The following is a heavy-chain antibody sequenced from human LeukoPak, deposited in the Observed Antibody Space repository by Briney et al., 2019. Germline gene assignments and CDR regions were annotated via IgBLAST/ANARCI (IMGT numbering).Heavy chain of an antibody. CDR2: IYTSGST. Sequence: PSETLSLTCTVSGGSISSGSYYWSWIRQPAGTGLEWIGRIYTSGSTNYNPSLKSRVTISVDTSKNQFSLKLSSVTAADTAVYYCARDGYYDSSGYLGYWGQGTLVTVSS. V-gene: IGHV4-61*02. J-gene: IGHJ4*02. D-gene: IGHD3-22*01. CDR1: GGSISSGSYY. CDR3: ARDGYYDSSGYLGY.